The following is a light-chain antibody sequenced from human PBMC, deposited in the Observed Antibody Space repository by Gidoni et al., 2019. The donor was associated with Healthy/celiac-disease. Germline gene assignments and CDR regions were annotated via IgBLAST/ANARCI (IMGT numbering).Light chain of an antibody. CDR3: QQYGSSLYT. CDR2: GAS. CDR1: QSVSSSY. Sequence: SLSPGERATLSCRASQSVSSSYLAWYQQKPGQAPRLLIYGASSRATGIPDRFSGSGSGTDFTLTISRLEPEDFAVYYCQQYGSSLYTFXQXTKLEIK. J-gene: IGKJ2*01. V-gene: IGKV3-20*01.